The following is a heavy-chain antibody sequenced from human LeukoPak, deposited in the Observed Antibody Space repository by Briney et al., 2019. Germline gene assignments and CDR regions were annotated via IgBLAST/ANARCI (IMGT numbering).Heavy chain of an antibody. J-gene: IGHJ4*02. Sequence: GGSLRLSCAASGFTFINYGMHWVRQAPGKGLEWVAVISYDGTNKYYADSVKGRFTISRDNSKNTLYVQMNSLKTDDTAVYYCANYGDYQYFDYWGQGTPVTVSS. CDR2: ISYDGTNK. D-gene: IGHD4-17*01. CDR1: GFTFINYG. V-gene: IGHV3-30*18. CDR3: ANYGDYQYFDY.